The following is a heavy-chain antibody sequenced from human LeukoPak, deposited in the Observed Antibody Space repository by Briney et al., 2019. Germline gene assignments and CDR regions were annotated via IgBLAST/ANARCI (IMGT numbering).Heavy chain of an antibody. D-gene: IGHD2-15*01. V-gene: IGHV4-34*01. CDR2: INHSGST. CDR1: GGSFSGYY. CDR3: ARGLSAIVY. J-gene: IGHJ4*02. Sequence: PSETLSLTCAVYGGSFSGYYWSWICQPPGKGLEWIGEINHSGSTNYNPSLKSRVTISVDTSKNQFSLKLSSVTAADTAVYYYARGLSAIVYWGQGTLVTVSS.